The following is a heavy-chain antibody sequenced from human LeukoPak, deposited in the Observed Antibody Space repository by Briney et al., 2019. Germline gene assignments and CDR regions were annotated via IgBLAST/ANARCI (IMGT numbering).Heavy chain of an antibody. CDR3: ARHVAYSSRFDY. CDR2: IYYSGTT. Sequence: SETLSLTCTVSGGSISSDYWSWIRQSPGKGLEWIGYIYYSGTTSYNPSLKSRVTISLDTSKNQFSLKLSSVTAADTAVYYCARHVAYSSRFDYWGQGTLVTVSS. CDR1: GGSISSDY. V-gene: IGHV4-59*01. D-gene: IGHD6-13*01. J-gene: IGHJ4*02.